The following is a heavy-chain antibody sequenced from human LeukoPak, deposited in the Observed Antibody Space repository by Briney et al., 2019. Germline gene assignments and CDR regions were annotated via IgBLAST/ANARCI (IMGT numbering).Heavy chain of an antibody. D-gene: IGHD1-1*01. CDR2: IYYSGST. J-gene: IGHJ4*02. CDR1: GGSISSYY. Sequence: TSETLSLTCTVSGGSISSYYWSWIRQPPGKGLEWIGYIYYSGSTNYNPSLKSRVTISVDTSKNQFSLKLSSVTAADTAVYYCARWNDGWEFDYWGQGTLVSVSS. V-gene: IGHV4-59*01. CDR3: ARWNDGWEFDY.